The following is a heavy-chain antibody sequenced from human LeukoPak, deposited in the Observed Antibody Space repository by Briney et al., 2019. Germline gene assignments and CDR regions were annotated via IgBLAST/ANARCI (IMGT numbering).Heavy chain of an antibody. D-gene: IGHD1-26*01. CDR2: IVVGSGDA. V-gene: IGHV1-58*01. CDR1: GFTLINSA. CDR3: AADRHLGATTGFGF. J-gene: IGHJ4*02. Sequence: EASVTLSCTASGFTLINSAVHWVRQARGQSLEWIGWIVVGSGDARYAQRFQERLTITRDKSTSTAYMELSSLRSEDTAVYYCAADRHLGATTGFGFWGQGTLVTVSS.